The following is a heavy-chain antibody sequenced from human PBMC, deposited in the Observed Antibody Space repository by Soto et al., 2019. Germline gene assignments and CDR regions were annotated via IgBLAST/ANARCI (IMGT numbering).Heavy chain of an antibody. Sequence: PGGSLSLSCAASGFTFSSYAMSWVRQAPGKGLKWVSAISGSGGSTYYADSVKGRFTISRDNSKNTLYLQMNSLRAEDTAVYYCAKDDVYGDYPHYFDYWGQGTLVTVSS. CDR2: ISGSGGST. CDR1: GFTFSSYA. CDR3: AKDDVYGDYPHYFDY. J-gene: IGHJ4*02. V-gene: IGHV3-23*01. D-gene: IGHD4-17*01.